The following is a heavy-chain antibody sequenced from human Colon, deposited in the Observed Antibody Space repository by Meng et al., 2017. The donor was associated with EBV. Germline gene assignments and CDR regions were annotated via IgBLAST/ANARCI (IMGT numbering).Heavy chain of an antibody. V-gene: IGHV3-74*03. CDR3: SRDLAGSDDY. D-gene: IGHD1-14*01. J-gene: IGHJ4*02. Sequence: EXQLVGXXXALVQPGXSGRLSCAASGFTFSRYWMHWVRQAPGKGLEWVSRTNENGAITTYADSVKGRFTISRDNAKNTLYLQMNSLRAEDTAVYYCSRDLAGSDDYWGRGTLVTVSS. CDR1: GFTFSRYW. CDR2: TNENGAIT.